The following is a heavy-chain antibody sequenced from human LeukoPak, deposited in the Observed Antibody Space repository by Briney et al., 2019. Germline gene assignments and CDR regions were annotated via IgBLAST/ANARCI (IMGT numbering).Heavy chain of an antibody. Sequence: GRSLRLSCAASGFTFSAYGMHWVRQAPGKGLEWVAVISYDGHTKYYADSVKGRFTISRDNSKDTLYLQMNSLRAEDTAVYYCAKRVDYGSGWYYFDYWGQGTLVTVSS. CDR1: GFTFSAYG. J-gene: IGHJ4*02. CDR2: ISYDGHTK. V-gene: IGHV3-30*18. D-gene: IGHD6-13*01. CDR3: AKRVDYGSGWYYFDY.